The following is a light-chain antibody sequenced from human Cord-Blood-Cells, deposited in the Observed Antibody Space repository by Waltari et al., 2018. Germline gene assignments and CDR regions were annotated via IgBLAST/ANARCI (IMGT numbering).Light chain of an antibody. Sequence: QSALTQPPSASGSPGQSVTISCTGTSSDVGGYNYVSWYQQHPGKAPKLMIYEVSKRPSGVTGRFSGSKAGNPASLTGSGLQAEDEADYYCSSYAGSNIFYVFGTGTKVTVL. CDR1: SSDVGGYNY. CDR3: SSYAGSNIFYV. CDR2: EVS. V-gene: IGLV2-8*01. J-gene: IGLJ1*01.